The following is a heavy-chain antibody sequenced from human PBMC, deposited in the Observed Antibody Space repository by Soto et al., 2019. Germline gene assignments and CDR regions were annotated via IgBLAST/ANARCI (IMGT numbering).Heavy chain of an antibody. CDR3: ARVTARRPKGYYYYYYGMDV. CDR2: IYYSGST. V-gene: IGHV4-59*01. J-gene: IGHJ6*02. CDR1: GGSISSYY. Sequence: SETLSLTCTVSGGSISSYYWSWIRQPPGKGLEWIGYIYYSGSTNYNPSLKSRVTVSVDTSKNQFSLKLSSVTAADTAVYYCARVTARRPKGYYYYYYGMDVWGQGTTVTVSS. D-gene: IGHD2-15*01.